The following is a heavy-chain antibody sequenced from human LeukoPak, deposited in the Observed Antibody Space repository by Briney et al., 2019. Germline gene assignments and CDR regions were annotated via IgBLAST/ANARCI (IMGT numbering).Heavy chain of an antibody. D-gene: IGHD3-10*01. Sequence: GGSLRLSCAASGFTFSSYWMSWVRQAPGKGLEWVANIKQDGSEKYYVDSVKGRFTISRDNAKNSLYLQMDSLRVEDTAVYYCARDPPSRGSRYFDYWGQGILVTVSS. J-gene: IGHJ4*02. CDR1: GFTFSSYW. CDR2: IKQDGSEK. CDR3: ARDPPSRGSRYFDY. V-gene: IGHV3-7*01.